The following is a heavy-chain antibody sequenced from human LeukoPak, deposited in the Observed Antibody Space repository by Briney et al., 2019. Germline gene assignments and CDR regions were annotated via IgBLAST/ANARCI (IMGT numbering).Heavy chain of an antibody. CDR2: ISSSGSTI. D-gene: IGHD1-26*01. Sequence: GGSLRLSCAASGFTFSSYEMHWVRQAPGKGLEWVSYISSSGSTIYYADSGTVRCAVSRDNAKKSLYLQMNSLRAEDTAVYYCARDRGSRYYFVYWGQGTLVTVSS. CDR3: ARDRGSRYYFVY. J-gene: IGHJ4*02. V-gene: IGHV3-48*03. CDR1: GFTFSSYE.